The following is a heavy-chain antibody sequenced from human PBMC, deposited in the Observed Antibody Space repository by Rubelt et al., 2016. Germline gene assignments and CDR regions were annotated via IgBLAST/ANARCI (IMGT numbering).Heavy chain of an antibody. D-gene: IGHD1-26*01. CDR3: ARDRELDAFDI. CDR1: GGTFSSYA. V-gene: IGHV1-69*04. Sequence: QVQLVQSGAEVKKPGSSVKVSCKASGGTFSSYAISWVRQAPGQGLEWMGRIIPILGIANYARKLQGRVTMTTDTSTSTAYMELRSLRSDDTAVYYCARDRELDAFDIWGQGTMVTVSS. CDR2: IIPILGIA. J-gene: IGHJ3*02.